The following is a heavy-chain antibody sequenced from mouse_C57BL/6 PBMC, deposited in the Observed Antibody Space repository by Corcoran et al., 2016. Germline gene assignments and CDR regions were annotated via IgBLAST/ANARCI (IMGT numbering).Heavy chain of an antibody. CDR1: GYTFTDYY. CDR3: ARGAQAPYYYAMDY. J-gene: IGHJ4*01. Sequence: EVQLQQSGPELVKPGASVKISCKASGYTFTDYYMNWVKQSHGKSLEWIGDINPNNGGTSYNQKFKGKATLTVDKSSSTAYMELRSLTSEDSAVYYCARGAQAPYYYAMDYWGQGTSVTVSS. V-gene: IGHV1-26*01. CDR2: INPNNGGT. D-gene: IGHD3-2*02.